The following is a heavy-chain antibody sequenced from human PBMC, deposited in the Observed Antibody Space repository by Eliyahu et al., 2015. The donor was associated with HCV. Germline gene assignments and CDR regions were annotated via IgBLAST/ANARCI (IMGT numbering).Heavy chain of an antibody. D-gene: IGHD3-9*01. V-gene: IGHV3-30-3*01. CDR2: ISYDGSNK. J-gene: IGHJ4*02. CDR3: AREIWAYDILTGPLDY. Sequence: QVQLVESGGGVVQPGRSLRLXCAASGFTFSSYAMHWVRQAPGKGLEWVAVISYDGSNKYYADSVKGRFTISRDNSKNTLYLQMNSLRAEDTAVYYCAREIWAYDILTGPLDYWGQGTLVTVSS. CDR1: GFTFSSYA.